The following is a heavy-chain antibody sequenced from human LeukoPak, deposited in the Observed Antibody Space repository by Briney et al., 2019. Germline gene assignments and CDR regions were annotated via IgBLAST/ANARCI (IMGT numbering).Heavy chain of an antibody. CDR3: ARTHYDILTGYPQSRYYYYYMDV. Sequence: PVASVRVSCKASGYTFTSYDINWVRQAPGQGLEWMGWMNPNSGNTVSAQKFQGRVTMTRNTSISTAYMELSSLRSEDTAVYYCARTHYDILTGYPQSRYYYYYMDVWGKGTTVTGSS. CDR1: GYTFTSYD. CDR2: MNPNSGNT. V-gene: IGHV1-8*01. J-gene: IGHJ6*03. D-gene: IGHD3-9*01.